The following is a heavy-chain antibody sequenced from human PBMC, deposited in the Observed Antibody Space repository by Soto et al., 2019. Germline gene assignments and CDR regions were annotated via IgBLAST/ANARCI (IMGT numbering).Heavy chain of an antibody. CDR2: LSYEGSEE. Sequence: GGSLRLSCAASGFNFGVFGMHWVRQAPGKGLEWLSVLSYEGSEEYYADSVRGRFTISRDNSKNTLFLQMDSLRVDDAGVYYCALTRRSSLLEVAGPGFEYWGQGTLVTVSS. CDR3: ALTRRSSLLEVAGPGFEY. V-gene: IGHV3-30*03. D-gene: IGHD6-19*01. CDR1: GFNFGVFG. J-gene: IGHJ4*02.